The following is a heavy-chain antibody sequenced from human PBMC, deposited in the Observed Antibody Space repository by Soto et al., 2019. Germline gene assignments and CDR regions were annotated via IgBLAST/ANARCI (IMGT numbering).Heavy chain of an antibody. CDR2: ISAYNGNA. V-gene: IGHV1-18*04. CDR1: GYTFTSYG. J-gene: IGHJ4*02. CDR3: ARASDYYDSSGYYYEPYYFDY. Sequence: ASVKVSCKASGYTFTSYGISWVRQAPGQGLEWMGWISAYNGNANYAQKLQGRVTMTTDTSTSTAYMELRSLRSDDTAVYYCARASDYYDSSGYYYEPYYFDYWGQGTLVTVSS. D-gene: IGHD3-22*01.